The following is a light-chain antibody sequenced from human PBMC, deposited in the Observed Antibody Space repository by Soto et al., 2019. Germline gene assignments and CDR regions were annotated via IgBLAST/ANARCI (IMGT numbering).Light chain of an antibody. CDR1: QDISNF. CDR3: QQQINWPLT. V-gene: IGKV1-33*01. Sequence: DIHMTQSPSSMSASVGDRITVTCKASQDISNFLKWYQYKPGEAPKLLIFDASYLATGVPSRFSGSGSGADFNLTISRLETEDFALYYCQQQINWPLTFGGGTKLDIK. CDR2: DAS. J-gene: IGKJ4*01.